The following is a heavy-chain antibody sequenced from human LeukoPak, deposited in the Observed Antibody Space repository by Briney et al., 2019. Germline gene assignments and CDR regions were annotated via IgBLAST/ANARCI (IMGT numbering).Heavy chain of an antibody. CDR3: GRGSGVVSPNYFCDS. D-gene: IGHD2-21*01. CDR2: ISAYNGHT. V-gene: IGHV1-18*04. J-gene: IGHJ4*02. Sequence: ASVKVSCKSSGDSLTSYGFTWVRQAPGQGLEWMGWISAYNGHTKYAQRIEGRVTMTTDTSTSTAYMELRGLRSDDTAVYYCGRGSGVVSPNYFCDSWGQGTLVTVSS. CDR1: GDSLTSYG.